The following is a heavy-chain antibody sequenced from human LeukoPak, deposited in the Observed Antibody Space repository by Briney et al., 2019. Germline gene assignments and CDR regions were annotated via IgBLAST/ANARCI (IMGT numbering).Heavy chain of an antibody. V-gene: IGHV4-31*03. CDR2: IYTSGST. CDR3: ARLRVDYYYYYMDV. J-gene: IGHJ6*03. Sequence: SQTLSLTCTVSGGSISSGGYYWSWIRQHPGKGLEWIGYIYTSGSTNYNPSLKSRVTISVDTSKNQFSLKLSSVTAADTAVYYCARLRVDYYYYYMDVWGKGTTVTVSS. CDR1: GGSISSGGYY.